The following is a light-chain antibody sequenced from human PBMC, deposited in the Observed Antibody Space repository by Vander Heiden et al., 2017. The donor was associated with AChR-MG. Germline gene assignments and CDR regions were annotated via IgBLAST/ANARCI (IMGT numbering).Light chain of an antibody. Sequence: EIVLTQSPRTLPLSPGERATLSCRASQSVSSSYLAWYQQKPGQAPRLLIYGASSRATGIPDRFSGSGSGTDFTLTISRLEPEDFAVYYCQQYGSSPYTFGQGTKLEIK. CDR3: QQYGSSPYT. CDR1: QSVSSSY. V-gene: IGKV3-20*01. J-gene: IGKJ2*01. CDR2: GAS.